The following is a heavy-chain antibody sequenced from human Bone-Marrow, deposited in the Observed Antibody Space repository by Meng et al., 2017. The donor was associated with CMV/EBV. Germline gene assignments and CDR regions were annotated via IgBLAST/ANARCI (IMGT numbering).Heavy chain of an antibody. Sequence: ASVNVSCKASGGTFSSYAISWVRQAPGQGLEWMGWISAYNGNTNYAQKLQGRVTMTTDTSTSTAYMELRSLRSDDTAVYYCARTYCSSTSCYLLRKFDPWGQGTLVTVSS. J-gene: IGHJ5*02. CDR1: GGTFSSYA. V-gene: IGHV1-18*01. CDR2: ISAYNGNT. CDR3: ARTYCSSTSCYLLRKFDP. D-gene: IGHD2-2*01.